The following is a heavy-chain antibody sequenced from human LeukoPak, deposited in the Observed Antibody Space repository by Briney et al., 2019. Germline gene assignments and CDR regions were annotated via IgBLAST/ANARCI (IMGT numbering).Heavy chain of an antibody. CDR3: ARGTLYRGWSYYLDF. CDR2: VYYSGTT. D-gene: IGHD6-19*01. V-gene: IGHV4-39*07. CDR1: GFTFSSYA. J-gene: IGHJ4*02. Sequence: GSLRLSCAASGFTFSSYAMSWVRQAPGKGLEWIGSVYYSGTTSYNPSLKSRVTISVDMSKNHFSLRLRSVTAADSAMYYCARGTLYRGWSYYLDFWGQGSQVTVSS.